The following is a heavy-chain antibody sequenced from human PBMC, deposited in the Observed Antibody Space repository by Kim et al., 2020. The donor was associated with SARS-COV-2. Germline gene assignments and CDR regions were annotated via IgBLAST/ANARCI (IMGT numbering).Heavy chain of an antibody. V-gene: IGHV4-39*01. CDR2: T. Sequence: TYYNPSLKSRVTISVDTSKNQFSLKLSSVTAADTAVYYCARRGSYGAFDIWGQGTMVTVSS. D-gene: IGHD1-26*01. CDR3: ARRGSYGAFDI. J-gene: IGHJ3*02.